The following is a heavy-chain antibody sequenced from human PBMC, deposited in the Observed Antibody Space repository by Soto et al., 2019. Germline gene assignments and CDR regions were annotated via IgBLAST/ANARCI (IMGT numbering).Heavy chain of an antibody. CDR2: MTGDGRTT. Sequence: GGSLRLSCAASGFTFGDYWMHWVRQPPGKGPEWVSRMTGDGRTTQYADSVKGRFTASRDNAKSTLYLQMNSLRAGDAAVYYCATAEVDYWGPGPLVTVSS. J-gene: IGHJ4*02. V-gene: IGHV3-74*03. CDR3: ATAEVDY. CDR1: GFTFGDYW.